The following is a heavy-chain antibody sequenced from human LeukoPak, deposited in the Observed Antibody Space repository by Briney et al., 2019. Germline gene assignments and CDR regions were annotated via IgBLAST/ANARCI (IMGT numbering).Heavy chain of an antibody. J-gene: IGHJ5*02. V-gene: IGHV5-51*01. Sequence: GESLKISCKGSGYGFTSYWIGWVRQMPGKGLEWMGIIYPGDSDTRYSPSFQGQVTISADKSISTAYLQWSSLKASDTAMYYCARGGIDCSGGSCYLVWFDPWDQGTLVTVSS. CDR3: ARGGIDCSGGSCYLVWFDP. D-gene: IGHD2-15*01. CDR2: IYPGDSDT. CDR1: GYGFTSYW.